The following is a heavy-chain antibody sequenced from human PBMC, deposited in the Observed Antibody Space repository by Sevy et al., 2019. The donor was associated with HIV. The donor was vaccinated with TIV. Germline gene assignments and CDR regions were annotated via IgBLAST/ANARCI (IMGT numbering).Heavy chain of an antibody. CDR1: GFTFISYT. V-gene: IGHV3-23*01. D-gene: IGHD6-19*01. CDR2: ISGSGGSR. J-gene: IGHJ4*02. Sequence: QLGGSLRLSCAASGFTFISYTMSWVRQAPGKGLEWVSAISGSGGSRYYADSVKGRFTISRDNSKNMVYLQMNSLTAEDTAVYYCAKEGGWYGRDYFDYWGQGTLVTVSS. CDR3: AKEGGWYGRDYFDY.